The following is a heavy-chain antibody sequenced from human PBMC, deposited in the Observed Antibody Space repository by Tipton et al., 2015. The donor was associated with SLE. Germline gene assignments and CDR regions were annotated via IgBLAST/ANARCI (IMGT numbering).Heavy chain of an antibody. CDR1: GFTFSSYA. D-gene: IGHD3-10*01. V-gene: IGHV3-30-3*01. CDR3: ARQFGELDAFDI. CDR2: ISYDGSNK. Sequence: SLRLSCAASGFTFSSYAMHWVRQAPGKGLEWVAVISYDGSNKDYADSVKGRFTISRDNSKNTLYLQMNSLRAEDTAVYYCARQFGELDAFDIWGQGTMVTVSS. J-gene: IGHJ3*02.